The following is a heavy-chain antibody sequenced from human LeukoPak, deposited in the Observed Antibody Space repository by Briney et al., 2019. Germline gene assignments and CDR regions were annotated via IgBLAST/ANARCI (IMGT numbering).Heavy chain of an antibody. Sequence: SETLSLTCTVSGGSISSYYWSWVRQPPGKGLERIGYIYYSGSTNYNPSLKSRVTISVDTSKNQFSLKLSSVTAADTAVYYCARHEASRARLDYWGQGTLVTVSS. CDR3: ARHEASRARLDY. CDR2: IYYSGST. J-gene: IGHJ4*02. V-gene: IGHV4-59*08. CDR1: GGSISSYY.